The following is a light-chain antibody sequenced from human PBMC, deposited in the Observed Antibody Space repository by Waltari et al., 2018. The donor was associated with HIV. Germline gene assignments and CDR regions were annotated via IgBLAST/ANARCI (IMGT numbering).Light chain of an antibody. CDR3: QQYNNWPII. CDR1: QSVSTN. J-gene: IGKJ5*01. V-gene: IGKV3-15*01. Sequence: EIELTQSPATLSVSPGERATLSCRASQSVSTNLAWFQQKPGQAPRLLIYGASTRATGIPARFSGSGSGTEFTLTISGLQSEDFAVYYCQQYNNWPIIFGQGTRLEIK. CDR2: GAS.